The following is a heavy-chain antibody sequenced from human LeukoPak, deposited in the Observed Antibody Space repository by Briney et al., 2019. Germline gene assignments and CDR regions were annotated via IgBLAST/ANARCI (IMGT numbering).Heavy chain of an antibody. CDR1: GYTFTSYA. CDR2: INTNAGNP. CDR3: ARDGGGPIYYDSSGY. J-gene: IGHJ4*02. Sequence: ASVKVSCKASGYTFTSYAMNWARQAPGQGLEWMGWINTNAGNPTYAQGFTGRFVFSLDTSVSTAYLQISSLKAEDTAVYYCARDGGGPIYYDSSGYWGQGTLVTVSS. V-gene: IGHV7-4-1*02. D-gene: IGHD3-22*01.